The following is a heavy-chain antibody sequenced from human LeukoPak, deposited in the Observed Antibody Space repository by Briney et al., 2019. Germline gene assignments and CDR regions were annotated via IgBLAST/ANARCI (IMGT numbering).Heavy chain of an antibody. Sequence: PGESLKISCKGSGSSFTSYWIGWVLQMPGKGLEWMGIIYPGDSDTRYSPSFQGQVTISADKSISTAYLQWSSLKASDTAMYYCASTTDHSSSWYGLDYWGQGTLVTVSS. CDR3: ASTTDHSSSWYGLDY. CDR1: GSSFTSYW. CDR2: IYPGDSDT. J-gene: IGHJ4*02. D-gene: IGHD6-13*01. V-gene: IGHV5-51*01.